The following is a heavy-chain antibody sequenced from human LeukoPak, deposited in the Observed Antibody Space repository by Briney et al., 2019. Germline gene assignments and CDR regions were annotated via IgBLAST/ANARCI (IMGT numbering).Heavy chain of an antibody. D-gene: IGHD3-3*01. V-gene: IGHV3-23*01. J-gene: IGHJ6*03. Sequence: GGSLSLSCEASGFHFSSHAMSWVRQAPGKGLEWVSAISGSGGSTYYADSVKGRFTISRDNSKNTQFLQMNSLGAEETAVYYCAKSGYDFWSGFNYMDVWGKGTTVTVSS. CDR2: ISGSGGST. CDR3: AKSGYDFWSGFNYMDV. CDR1: GFHFSSHA.